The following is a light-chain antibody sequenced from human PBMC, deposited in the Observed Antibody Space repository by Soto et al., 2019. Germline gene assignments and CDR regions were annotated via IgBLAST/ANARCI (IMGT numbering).Light chain of an antibody. J-gene: IGKJ4*01. Sequence: EIVLTQSPGTLSLSPGERATLSCRASQSVSSNFLAWYQEKPGQAPRLLIYGASSRATGIPDRFSGSGSGTDFTLTISRLEPEDFAVYYCRQRSNWPLTFGGGTKVDIK. CDR2: GAS. CDR3: RQRSNWPLT. CDR1: QSVSSNF. V-gene: IGKV3D-20*02.